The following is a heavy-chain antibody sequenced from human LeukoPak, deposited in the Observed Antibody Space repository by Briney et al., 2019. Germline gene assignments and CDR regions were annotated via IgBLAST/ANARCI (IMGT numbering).Heavy chain of an antibody. CDR2: IYSGGST. CDR3: ARKTYYYDSSGYYYYYGMDV. D-gene: IGHD3-22*01. J-gene: IGHJ6*02. CDR1: GFTVSSNY. Sequence: TGGSLRLSCAASGFTVSSNYMSWVRQAPGKGPEWVSVIYSGGSTYYADSVKGRFTISRDNSKNTLYLQMNSLRAEDTAVYYCARKTYYYDSSGYYYYYGMDVWGQGTTVTVSS. V-gene: IGHV3-66*01.